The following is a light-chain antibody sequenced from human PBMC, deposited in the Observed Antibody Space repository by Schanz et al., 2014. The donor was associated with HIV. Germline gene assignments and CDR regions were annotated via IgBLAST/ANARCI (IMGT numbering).Light chain of an antibody. CDR1: SGSIASNY. CDR2: EDN. Sequence: NFMLTQPHSVSESPGKTVTISCTGSSGSIASNYVQWYQQRPGSAPTTVIYEDNQRPSGVPDRFSGSIDSSSNSASLTISGLKTEYEADYYCQSYDSSNPVVFGGGTKLTVL. J-gene: IGLJ2*01. CDR3: QSYDSSNPVV. V-gene: IGLV6-57*02.